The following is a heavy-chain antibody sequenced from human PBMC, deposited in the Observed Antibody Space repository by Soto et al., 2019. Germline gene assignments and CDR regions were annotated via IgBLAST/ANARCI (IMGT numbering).Heavy chain of an antibody. Sequence: QAQLVQSGAEVKRPVSSVKVSCKASGDTFSSYSISWVRQAPGQGLEWMGRIIPMVGTPNYAQKFQGRVTFSADKSTSTAYMVLNSLISDDPAVYYCATDGGSTSSSAYNYFMDVWGKGTPVTVSS. CDR3: ATDGGSTSSSAYNYFMDV. J-gene: IGHJ6*03. CDR1: GDTFSSYS. CDR2: IIPMVGTP. D-gene: IGHD3-16*01. V-gene: IGHV1-69*08.